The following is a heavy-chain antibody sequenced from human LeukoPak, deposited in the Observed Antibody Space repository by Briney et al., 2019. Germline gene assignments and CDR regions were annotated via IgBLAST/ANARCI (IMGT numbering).Heavy chain of an antibody. CDR2: INHSGST. CDR1: GGSFSGYY. Sequence: SETLSLTCAVYGGSFSGYYWSWIRQPPGKGLEWIGEINHSGSTNYNPSLRSRVTISVDTSKIQFSLKLSSVTAADTAVYYCARGFRYCSSTSCYYYYYYYMDVWGKGTTVTVSS. V-gene: IGHV4-34*01. CDR3: ARGFRYCSSTSCYYYYYYYMDV. D-gene: IGHD2-2*01. J-gene: IGHJ6*03.